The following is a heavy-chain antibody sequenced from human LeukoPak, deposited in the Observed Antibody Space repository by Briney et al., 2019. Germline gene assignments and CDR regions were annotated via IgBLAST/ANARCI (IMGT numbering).Heavy chain of an antibody. CDR2: MNPNSGNT. CDR3: ARAGARQIAAVGY. CDR1: GYTFTSYD. D-gene: IGHD6-13*01. J-gene: IGHJ4*02. Sequence: GASVKVSCKASGYTFTSYDINWVRQATGQGLEWMGWMNPNSGNTGYAQKFQGRVTMTRNASISTAYMELSSLRSEDTAVYYCARAGARQIAAVGYWGQGTLVTVSS. V-gene: IGHV1-8*01.